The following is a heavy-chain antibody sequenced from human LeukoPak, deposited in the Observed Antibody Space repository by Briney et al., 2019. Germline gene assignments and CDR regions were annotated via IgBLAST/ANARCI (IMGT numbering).Heavy chain of an antibody. V-gene: IGHV3-23*01. CDR1: GFTFSSYE. CDR2: ISGSGGST. D-gene: IGHD3-10*01. Sequence: GGSLRLSCAASGFTFSSYEMSWVRQAPGKGLQWVSAISGSGGSTYYADSVKGRFTFSRDNSKNTLYLQMNSLRAEDTAVYYCARLYASGDYWGQGTLVTVSS. CDR3: ARLYASGDY. J-gene: IGHJ4*02.